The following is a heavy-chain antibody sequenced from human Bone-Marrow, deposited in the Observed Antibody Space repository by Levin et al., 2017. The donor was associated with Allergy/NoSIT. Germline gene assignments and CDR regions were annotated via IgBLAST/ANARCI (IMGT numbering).Heavy chain of an antibody. CDR2: IYYSGST. J-gene: IGHJ6*03. CDR3: ARLSPYYYGSGVNYYYMDV. CDR1: GGSISSYY. Sequence: GSLRLSCTVSGGSISSYYWSWIRQPPGKGLEWIGYIYYSGSTNYNPSLKSRVTISVDTSKNQFSLKLSSVTAADTAVYYCARLSPYYYGSGVNYYYMDVWGKGTTVTVSS. D-gene: IGHD3-10*01. V-gene: IGHV4-59*08.